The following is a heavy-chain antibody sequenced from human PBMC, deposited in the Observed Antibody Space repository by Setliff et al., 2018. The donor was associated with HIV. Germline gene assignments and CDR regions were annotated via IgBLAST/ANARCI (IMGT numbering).Heavy chain of an antibody. D-gene: IGHD4-4*01. Sequence: ASVKVSCKASGYTFTSYDINWVRQATGQGLEWMGWMNPNSGNTGYAQKFQGRVTMTRNTSISTAYMELTSLRYEDMAVYYCARGLRQDRSNSDVFDIWGQGTVVTVSS. J-gene: IGHJ3*02. V-gene: IGHV1-8*02. CDR3: ARGLRQDRSNSDVFDI. CDR1: GYTFTSYD. CDR2: MNPNSGNT.